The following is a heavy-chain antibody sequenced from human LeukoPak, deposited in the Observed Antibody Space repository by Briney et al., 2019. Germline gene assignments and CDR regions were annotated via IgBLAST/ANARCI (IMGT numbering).Heavy chain of an antibody. J-gene: IGHJ4*02. CDR1: GFTFSSYS. V-gene: IGHV3-21*04. Sequence: GGSLRLSCAASGFTFSSYSMNWVRQAPGKGLEWVSSFSSSSSYIYYADSVKGRFTISRDNSKNTLYLQMNSLRVEDTAVFYCAKDDAWLQYNYWGQGTLVTVSS. CDR2: FSSSSSYI. CDR3: AKDDAWLQYNY. D-gene: IGHD5-24*01.